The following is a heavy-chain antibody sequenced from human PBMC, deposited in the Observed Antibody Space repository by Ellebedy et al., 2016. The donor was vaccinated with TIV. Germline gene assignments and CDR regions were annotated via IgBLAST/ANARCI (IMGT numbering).Heavy chain of an antibody. D-gene: IGHD4-17*01. V-gene: IGHV3-7*01. J-gene: IGHJ5*02. CDR2: IYQDGSNQ. CDR1: GFSFRSYW. Sequence: PGGSLRLSCVASGFSFRSYWMSWVRQAPGKGLEWVANIYQDGSNQYYVDSVKGRFTISRDNANKSLFLQMNSLRGEDTAVYYCARRGSYGDYAVQINSWFDTWGRGTLVAVSS. CDR3: ARRGSYGDYAVQINSWFDT.